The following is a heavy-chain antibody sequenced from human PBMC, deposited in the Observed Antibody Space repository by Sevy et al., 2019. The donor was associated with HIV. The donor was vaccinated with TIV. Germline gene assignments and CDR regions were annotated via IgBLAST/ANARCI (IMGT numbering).Heavy chain of an antibody. J-gene: IGHJ4*02. V-gene: IGHV3-53*01. CDR3: ARGEQWLSFNY. CDR2: IYGNHST. CDR1: GFTISSNY. Sequence: GGSLRLSCAASGFTISSNYLSWVRQVQGKGLEWVSVIYGNHSTYYADFVKGRFTISRDNSKNTLYLQMNSLRAEDTAIYYCARGEQWLSFNYWGQGTLVTVSS. D-gene: IGHD6-19*01.